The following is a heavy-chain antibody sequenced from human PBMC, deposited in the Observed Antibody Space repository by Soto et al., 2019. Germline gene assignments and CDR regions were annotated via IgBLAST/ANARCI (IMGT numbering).Heavy chain of an antibody. CDR1: GFTFSSYE. Sequence: GGSLRLSCAASGFTFSSYEMNWVRQAPGKGLEWVSYISSSGSTIYYAGSVKGRFTISRDNAKNSLYLQMNSLRAEDTAVYYCARDRGYIRFDPWGQGTLVTVSS. CDR2: ISSSGSTI. V-gene: IGHV3-48*03. J-gene: IGHJ5*02. D-gene: IGHD6-25*01. CDR3: ARDRGYIRFDP.